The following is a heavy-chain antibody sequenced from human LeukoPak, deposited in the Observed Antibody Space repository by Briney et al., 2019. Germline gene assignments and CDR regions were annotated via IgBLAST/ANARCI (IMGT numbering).Heavy chain of an antibody. CDR3: ARRAREWSLNWFDP. Sequence: PSETLSLTCAVYGGSFSGYYWSWIRQPPGKGLEWIGEINHSGSTNYNPSLKSRVTLSVDTSKNQFSLKLGSVTAADTAVYYCARRAREWSLNWFDPWGQGTLVTVSS. J-gene: IGHJ5*02. V-gene: IGHV4-34*01. D-gene: IGHD3-3*01. CDR1: GGSFSGYY. CDR2: INHSGST.